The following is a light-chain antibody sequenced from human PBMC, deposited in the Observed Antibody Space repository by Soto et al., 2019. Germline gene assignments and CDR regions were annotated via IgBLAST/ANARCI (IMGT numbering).Light chain of an antibody. J-gene: IGLJ1*01. Sequence: QSALTQPASVSRSPGQSITISCTGTSSDVGGYNYVSWYQQHPGKAPKLIIYDVSYRPSGVSNRFSGSKSGNTASLTISGLQAEDEADYFCSSYSRRSTYVFGTGTKVTVL. CDR1: SSDVGGYNY. CDR2: DVS. CDR3: SSYSRRSTYV. V-gene: IGLV2-14*03.